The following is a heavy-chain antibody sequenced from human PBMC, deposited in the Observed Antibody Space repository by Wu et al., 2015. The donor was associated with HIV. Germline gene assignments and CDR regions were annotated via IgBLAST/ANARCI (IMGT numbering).Heavy chain of an antibody. Sequence: QVQMVQSGAEVKEPGASVKISCKASGYTFTTYSVHWVRQAPGQGLEWVGTLNPSGGRRRNALKFRDRISMTRDMSTTTFYLELRRLTSEDTAVYYCGRELYGAVSGLSMDVWGQRGPRSSSSQ. CDR2: LNPSGGRR. J-gene: IGHJ6*01. V-gene: IGHV1-46*01. D-gene: IGHD3-16*01. CDR1: GYTFTTYS. CDR3: GRELYGAVSGLSMDV.